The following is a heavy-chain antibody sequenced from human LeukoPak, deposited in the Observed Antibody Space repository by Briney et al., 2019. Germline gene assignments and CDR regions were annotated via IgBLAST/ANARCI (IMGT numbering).Heavy chain of an antibody. D-gene: IGHD4-17*01. CDR2: ISYDGRNK. Sequence: GGSLRLSCAASGFTFGSYGMHWVRQAPGKGLEWVAVISYDGRNKYYVDSVKGRFTISRDNSKSTLYLQMNSLRAEDTAVYYCAKDRHTVTSFDYWGQGTLVTVSS. CDR1: GFTFGSYG. V-gene: IGHV3-30*18. J-gene: IGHJ4*02. CDR3: AKDRHTVTSFDY.